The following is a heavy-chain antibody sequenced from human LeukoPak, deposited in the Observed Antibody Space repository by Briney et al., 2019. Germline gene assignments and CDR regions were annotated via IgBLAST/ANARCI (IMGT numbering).Heavy chain of an antibody. CDR1: GGSFSGYY. CDR2: INHSGST. Sequence: SETLSLTCAVYGGSFSGYYWSWIRQPPGKGLEWIGEINHSGSTDYNPSLKSRVTISVDTSRNQFSLKLSSLTAADTAVYYCARGGDCPDYWAQGTLVTVSS. J-gene: IGHJ4*02. D-gene: IGHD2-21*02. CDR3: ARGGDCPDY. V-gene: IGHV4-34*01.